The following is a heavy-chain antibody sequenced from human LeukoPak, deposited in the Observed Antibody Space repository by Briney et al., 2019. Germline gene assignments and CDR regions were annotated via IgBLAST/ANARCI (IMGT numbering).Heavy chain of an antibody. CDR2: IYTSGST. CDR1: GGSISSYY. CDR3: ARDFPGYCSGGSCYDAFDI. Sequence: SETLSLTCTVSGGSISSYYWSWIRQPAGKGLEWIGRIYTSGSTNYNPSLKSRVTISVDTSKNQFSLKLSSVTAADTAVYYCARDFPGYCSGGSCYDAFDIWGQGTMVTVSS. J-gene: IGHJ3*02. V-gene: IGHV4-4*07. D-gene: IGHD2-15*01.